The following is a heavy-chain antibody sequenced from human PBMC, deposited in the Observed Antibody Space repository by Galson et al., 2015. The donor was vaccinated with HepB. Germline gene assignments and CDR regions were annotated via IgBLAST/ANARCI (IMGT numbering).Heavy chain of an antibody. CDR2: ISPSVGSK. V-gene: IGHV1-46*02. J-gene: IGHJ4*02. CDR3: AREPPYSYLFDY. D-gene: IGHD5-18*01. CDR1: GYTLNNYY. Sequence: SVKVSCKASGYTLNNYYIHWVRQAPGQGLEWMGVISPSVGSKVYAQKFQGRATWSRDTSTATLYMDLSSLTPEDTAVYYCAREPPYSYLFDYWGQGTLVTVSS.